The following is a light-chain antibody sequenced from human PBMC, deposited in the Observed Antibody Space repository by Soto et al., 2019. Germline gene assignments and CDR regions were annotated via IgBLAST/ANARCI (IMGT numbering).Light chain of an antibody. Sequence: EIVLTQSPATLSLSPGERATLSCRASQSVSSYLAWYQQKPGQAPRLLIYDAPNRATGIPARFSGSGSGTDFTLTISSLEPEDFAVYYCQQRSTFGGGTKVDIK. CDR2: DAP. CDR1: QSVSSY. V-gene: IGKV3-11*01. J-gene: IGKJ4*01. CDR3: QQRST.